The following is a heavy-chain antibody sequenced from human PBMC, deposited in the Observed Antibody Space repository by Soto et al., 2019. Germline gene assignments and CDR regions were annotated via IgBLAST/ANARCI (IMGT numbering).Heavy chain of an antibody. J-gene: IGHJ5*02. CDR2: INHSGST. D-gene: IGHD6-13*01. CDR1: GGSFSGYY. V-gene: IGHV4-34*01. CDR3: AIRGSPRGAADNNWFAP. Sequence: PSETLSLTCAVYGGSFSGYYWSWIRQPPGKGLEWIGEINHSGSTNYNPSLKSRVTISVDTSKNQFSLKLSSVTAADTAVYYCAIRGSPRGAADNNWFAPGGRETLVPVPS.